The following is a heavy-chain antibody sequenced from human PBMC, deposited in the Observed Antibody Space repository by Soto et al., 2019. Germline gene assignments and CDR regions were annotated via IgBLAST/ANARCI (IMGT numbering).Heavy chain of an antibody. CDR3: ARGLILWFGELSRRGGYYYYMDV. J-gene: IGHJ6*03. CDR2: INDSGNI. D-gene: IGHD3-10*01. V-gene: IGHV4-34*01. CDR1: GGSFSGYQ. Sequence: QVQLQQWGAGLLKPSETLSLTCAVYGGSFSGYQWTWIRQTPGKGLEWIGEINDSGNINYNPSLKSRVTILVVTAKKQIYLKLRSGSAADTAVYYCARGLILWFGELSRRGGYYYYMDVWGKGTTVTVSS.